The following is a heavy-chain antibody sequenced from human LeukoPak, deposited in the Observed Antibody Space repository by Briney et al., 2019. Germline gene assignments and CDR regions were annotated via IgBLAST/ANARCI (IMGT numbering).Heavy chain of an antibody. V-gene: IGHV1-2*02. CDR3: ARAGYCSDGKCYTFDY. CDR2: INPNSGGT. CDR1: GYTFTGYS. J-gene: IGHJ4*02. D-gene: IGHD2-15*01. Sequence: GASVKVSCTASGYTFTGYSMHWVRQAPGQGLEWMGWINPNSGGTDCAQRFQGRVTMTRDTSITMIYMEMSSLTPDDTAVYYCARAGYCSDGKCYTFDYWGQGTLVTVSS.